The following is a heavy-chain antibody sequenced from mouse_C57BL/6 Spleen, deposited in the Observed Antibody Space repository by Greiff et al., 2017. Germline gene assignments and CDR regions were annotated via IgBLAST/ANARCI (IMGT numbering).Heavy chain of an antibody. V-gene: IGHV5-6*01. CDR2: ISSGGSYT. CDR1: GFTFSSYG. Sequence: EVQLVESGGDLVKPGGSLKLSCAASGFTFSSYGMSWVRPTPDKRLEWVATISSGGSYTDYPDSVKGRFTISRDNAKNTLYLQMSSLKSEDTAMYYCARQDTGSWFAYWGQGTLVTVSA. J-gene: IGHJ3*01. D-gene: IGHD4-1*01. CDR3: ARQDTGSWFAY.